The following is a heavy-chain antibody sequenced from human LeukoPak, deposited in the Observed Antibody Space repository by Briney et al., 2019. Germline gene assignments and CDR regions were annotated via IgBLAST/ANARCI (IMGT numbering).Heavy chain of an antibody. V-gene: IGHV4-61*02. CDR2: IYTSGST. Sequence: PSETLSLTCTVSGGSISSGSYYWSWIRQPAGKGLEWIGRIYTSGSTNYNPSLKSRVTISVDTSKNQFSLKLSSVTAADTAVYYCAREGVGDRTYYYYYMDVWGKGTTVTVSS. CDR3: AREGVGDRTYYYYYMDV. D-gene: IGHD3-16*01. J-gene: IGHJ6*03. CDR1: GGSISSGSYY.